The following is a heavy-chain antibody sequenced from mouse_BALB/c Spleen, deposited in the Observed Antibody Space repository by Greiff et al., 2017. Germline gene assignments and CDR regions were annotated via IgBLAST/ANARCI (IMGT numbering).Heavy chain of an antibody. CDR2: IDPSDSYT. J-gene: IGHJ4*01. V-gene: IGHV1S127*01. CDR1: GYTFTSYW. CDR3: TRERGYAMDY. Sequence: VQLQQPGAELVKPGASVKMSCKASGYTFTSYWMHWVKQRPGQGLEWIGTIDPSDSYTSYNQKFKGKATLTVDTSSSTAYMQLSSLTSEDSAVYYCTRERGYAMDYWGQGTSVTVSS.